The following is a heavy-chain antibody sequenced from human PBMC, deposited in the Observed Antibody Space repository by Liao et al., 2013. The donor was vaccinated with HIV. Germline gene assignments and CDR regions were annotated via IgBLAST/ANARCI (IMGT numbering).Heavy chain of an antibody. J-gene: IGHJ4*02. CDR2: IYFSGST. Sequence: QVQLQESGPGLVKPSETLSLTCTVSGGSISSYYWNWIRQPPGKGLEWIGNIYFSGSTNYNPSLKSRVTISVDTSKNQFSLKLSSVTAADTAVYYCARVKGTFTMVRGVHFDYWGQGTLVTVSS. CDR3: ARVKGTFTMVRGVHFDY. D-gene: IGHD3-10*01. CDR1: GGSISSYY. V-gene: IGHV4-59*01.